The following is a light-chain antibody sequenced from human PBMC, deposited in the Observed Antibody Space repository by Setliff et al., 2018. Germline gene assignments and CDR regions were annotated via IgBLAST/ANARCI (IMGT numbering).Light chain of an antibody. CDR3: SSYTSSSLDV. Sequence: QSALAQPASVSGSPGQSITISCTGTGSDVGGYNYVSWYQQHPGKAPKLMIYDVSKRPSGVSNRFSGSKSGNTASLTISGLQAEDEADYYCSSYTSSSLDVFGTGTKVTVL. V-gene: IGLV2-14*01. CDR1: GSDVGGYNY. J-gene: IGLJ1*01. CDR2: DVS.